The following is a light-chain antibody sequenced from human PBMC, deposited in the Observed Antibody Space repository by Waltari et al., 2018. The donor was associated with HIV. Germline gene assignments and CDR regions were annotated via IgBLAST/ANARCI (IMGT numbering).Light chain of an antibody. CDR1: QSVSTS. Sequence: EVVMAQYPATLSVSPGERAILPCRASQSVSTSLAWYQQKPGQAPRLLIFGTSTRATGVSARFSGSGSGTYFSLTISSLQSEDLAVYYCQQYKNGWTFGQGTKVDIK. CDR2: GTS. J-gene: IGKJ1*01. V-gene: IGKV3-15*01. CDR3: QQYKNGWT.